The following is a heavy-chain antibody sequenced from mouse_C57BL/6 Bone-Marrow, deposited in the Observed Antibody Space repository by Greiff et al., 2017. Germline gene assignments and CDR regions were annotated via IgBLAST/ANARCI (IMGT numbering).Heavy chain of an antibody. CDR1: GFTFSSYG. D-gene: IGHD1-1*01. CDR3: AILYYGSSLAWVAY. CDR2: ISSGGSYT. V-gene: IGHV5-6*01. J-gene: IGHJ3*01. Sequence: EVQRVESGGDLVKPGGSLKLSCAASGFTFSSYGMSWVRQTPDKRLEWVATISSGGSYTYYPDSVKGRFTISRDNAKNTLYLQMSSLKSEDTAMYYCAILYYGSSLAWVAYWGQGTLVTVSA.